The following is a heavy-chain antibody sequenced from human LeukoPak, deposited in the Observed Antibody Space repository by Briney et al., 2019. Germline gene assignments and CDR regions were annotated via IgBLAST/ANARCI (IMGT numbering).Heavy chain of an antibody. CDR1: GGSFSGYY. J-gene: IGHJ5*01. V-gene: IGHV4-34*01. CDR3: AMTVASREFDP. D-gene: IGHD6-19*01. CDR2: ITHRGST. Sequence: PLETLSLTCTVSGGSFSGYYWSLIRQPPGKGLEWIGEITHRGSTNYNPSLKSRVTMSVDTSKNQFSLKLSSVTAADTAVYYCAMTVASREFDPWGQGTLVTVSS.